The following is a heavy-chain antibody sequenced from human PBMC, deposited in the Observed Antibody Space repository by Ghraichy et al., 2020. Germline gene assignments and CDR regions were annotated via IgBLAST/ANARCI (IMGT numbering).Heavy chain of an antibody. CDR3: AAGRDIVATAHYYYYGMDV. V-gene: IGHV1-58*01. Sequence: SVKVSCKASGFTFTSSAVQWVRQARGQRLEWIGWIVVGSGNTNYAQKFQERVTITRDMSTSTAYMELSSLRSEDTAVYYCAAGRDIVATAHYYYYGMDVWGQGTTVTVSS. J-gene: IGHJ6*02. CDR2: IVVGSGNT. CDR1: GFTFTSSA. D-gene: IGHD5-12*01.